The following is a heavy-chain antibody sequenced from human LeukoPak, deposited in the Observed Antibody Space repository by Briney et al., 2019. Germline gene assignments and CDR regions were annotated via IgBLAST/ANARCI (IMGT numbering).Heavy chain of an antibody. CDR2: IYWDDNR. V-gene: IGHV2-5*02. J-gene: IGHJ4*02. CDR1: GFSLRTTGVG. CDR3: AHYGDYRFLYYFDH. Sequence: SGPTLVKPTQTLTLTCTFSGFSLRTTGVGVGWVRQPPGKALEWLALIYWDDNRLCSPSLRSRVTITKDTSKNQVVLTMTNMAPVDTATYYCAHYGDYRFLYYFDHWGQGALVTVSS. D-gene: IGHD4-17*01.